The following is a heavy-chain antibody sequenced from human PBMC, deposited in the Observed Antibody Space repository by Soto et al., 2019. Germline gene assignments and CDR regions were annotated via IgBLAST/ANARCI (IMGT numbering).Heavy chain of an antibody. V-gene: IGHV1-2*04. CDR2: INPNSGGT. Sequence: ASVKVSCKASGYTFTGYYMHWVRQAPGQGLEWMGWINPNSGGTNYAQKFQGWVTMTRDTSISTAYMELSRLRSDDTAVYYCARDAGSGSYYIPCMDVWGQGTTVTVSS. J-gene: IGHJ6*02. D-gene: IGHD3-10*01. CDR3: ARDAGSGSYYIPCMDV. CDR1: GYTFTGYY.